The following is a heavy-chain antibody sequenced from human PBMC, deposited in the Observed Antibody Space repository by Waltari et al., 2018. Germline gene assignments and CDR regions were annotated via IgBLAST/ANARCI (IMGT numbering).Heavy chain of an antibody. J-gene: IGHJ2*01. V-gene: IGHV4-38-2*02. CDR2: IYHTGST. CDR3: AREAVYGARWAAGYFDF. D-gene: IGHD4-17*01. CDR1: GYPISNYF. Sequence: QVQLQESGPGLVKPSETRSLTCGVSGYPISNYFWGWIRQGPGKGLEWIGSIYHTGSTFYIPSPKSRVITSADTSKTQFSLTLNSVTAADTAMYYCAREAVYGARWAAGYFDFWGRGTLVIVSS.